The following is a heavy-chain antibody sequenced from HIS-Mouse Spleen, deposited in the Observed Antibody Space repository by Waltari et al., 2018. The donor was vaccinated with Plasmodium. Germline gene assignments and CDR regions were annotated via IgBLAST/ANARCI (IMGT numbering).Heavy chain of an antibody. V-gene: IGHV3-30-3*01. J-gene: IGHJ4*02. CDR2: ISYDGSNK. CDR1: GFTFNSYA. D-gene: IGHD2-15*01. CDR3: ARDRRLAFDY. Sequence: VQLLESGGGVVQPGRSLRLSCAASGFTFNSYAMHWVRQAPGKGLEWVAVISYDGSNKYYADSVKGRFTISRDNSKNTLYLQMNSLRAEDTAVYYCARDRRLAFDYWGQGTLVTVSS.